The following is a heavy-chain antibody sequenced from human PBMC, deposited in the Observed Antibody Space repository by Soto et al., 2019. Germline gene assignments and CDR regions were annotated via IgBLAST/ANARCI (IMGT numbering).Heavy chain of an antibody. CDR1: GFTFSSYS. Sequence: ELQLVESGGGLVQPGGSLRLSCAASGFTFSSYSMNWVRQAPGKGLEWVSYISSSSSTIYYADSVKGRFTISRDNAKNSLYLQMNGLRAEDTAVYYCARALYYDILTGYYYYYGMDVWGQGTTVTVSS. D-gene: IGHD3-9*01. V-gene: IGHV3-48*01. J-gene: IGHJ6*02. CDR2: ISSSSSTI. CDR3: ARALYYDILTGYYYYYGMDV.